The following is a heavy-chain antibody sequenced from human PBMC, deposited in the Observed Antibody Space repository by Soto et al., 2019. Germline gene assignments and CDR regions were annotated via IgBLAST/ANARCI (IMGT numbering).Heavy chain of an antibody. V-gene: IGHV2-5*02. J-gene: IGHJ4*02. CDR2: IYWDDDK. CDR3: AHRKETEKKWPIDY. D-gene: IGHD5-12*01. CDR1: GFSLSTSGAG. Sequence: GSGPTLVNPTQTLTLTCTFSGFSLSTSGAGVGWIRQPPGKALEWLALIYWDDDKRYSPSLKSRLTITKDTSKNQVVLTMTNMDPVDTATYYCAHRKETEKKWPIDYWGQGTLVTVSS.